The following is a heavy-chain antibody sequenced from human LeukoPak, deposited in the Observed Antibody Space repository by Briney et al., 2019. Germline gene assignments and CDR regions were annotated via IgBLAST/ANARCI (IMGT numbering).Heavy chain of an antibody. CDR1: GFTLSTSW. CDR3: ARFRPSVAGYYYYYMDV. D-gene: IGHD6-19*01. Sequence: GGSLRLSCTASGFTLSTSWMSWVRQAPGRGLEWVASIKQDGSQKYYVDSVKGRFTISRDNVQNSLYLQMNSLRAEDTAVYYCARFRPSVAGYYYYYMDVWGKGTTVTVSS. V-gene: IGHV3-7*03. CDR2: IKQDGSQK. J-gene: IGHJ6*03.